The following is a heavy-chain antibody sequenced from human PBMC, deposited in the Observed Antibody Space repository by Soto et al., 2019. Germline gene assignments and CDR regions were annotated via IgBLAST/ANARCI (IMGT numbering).Heavy chain of an antibody. CDR2: ISGSGGST. D-gene: IGHD3-3*01. Sequence: PGGSLRLSCAASGFTFSSYAMSWVRQAPGKGLEWVSAISGSGGSTYYADSVKGRFTISRDNSKNTLYLQMNSLRAEDTAVYYCAKPPTIFGVVIMNWFDPWGQGTLVTVSS. J-gene: IGHJ5*02. CDR3: AKPPTIFGVVIMNWFDP. CDR1: GFTFSSYA. V-gene: IGHV3-23*01.